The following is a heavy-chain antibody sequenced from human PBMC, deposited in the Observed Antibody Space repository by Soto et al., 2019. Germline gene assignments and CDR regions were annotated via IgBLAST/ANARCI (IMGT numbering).Heavy chain of an antibody. CDR1: GGSISSYY. J-gene: IGHJ4*02. CDR2: IYYSGST. Sequence: SETLSLTCTVSGGSISSYYWSWIRQPPGKGLEWIGYIYYSGSTNYNPSLKSRVTISVDTSKNQFSLKLSSVTAADTAVYYCAKNSGYDPFDYWGQGTLVTVSS. D-gene: IGHD5-12*01. CDR3: AKNSGYDPFDY. V-gene: IGHV4-59*01.